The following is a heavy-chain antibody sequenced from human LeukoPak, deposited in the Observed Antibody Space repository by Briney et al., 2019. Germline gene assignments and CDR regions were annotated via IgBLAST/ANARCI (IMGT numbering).Heavy chain of an antibody. Sequence: GGSLRLSCAASGFTFSSYSMSWVRQAPGKGLEWVSYISSSSSTIYYADSVKGRFTISRDNAKNSLYLQMNSLRAEDTAVYYCARDASLLFFAGGWSYNWFDPWGQGTLVTVSS. CDR1: GFTFSSYS. CDR2: ISSSSSTI. J-gene: IGHJ5*02. V-gene: IGHV3-48*01. D-gene: IGHD6-19*01. CDR3: ARDASLLFFAGGWSYNWFDP.